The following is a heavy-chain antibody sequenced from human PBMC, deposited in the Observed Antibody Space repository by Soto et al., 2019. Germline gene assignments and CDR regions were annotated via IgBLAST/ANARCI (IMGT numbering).Heavy chain of an antibody. CDR2: ISGSGGNT. CDR1: GFTFSSYA. CDR3: AKITFFDY. V-gene: IGHV3-23*01. J-gene: IGHJ4*02. Sequence: EVQLLASGGGFVQPGGSLRLSCAASGFTFSSYAMSWVRQAPGKGLEWVSGISGSGGNTYYADSVKGRFTISRDNSKNKLDMQMNSLRAEDTAIYYCAKITFFDYWGQGNLVTVSS.